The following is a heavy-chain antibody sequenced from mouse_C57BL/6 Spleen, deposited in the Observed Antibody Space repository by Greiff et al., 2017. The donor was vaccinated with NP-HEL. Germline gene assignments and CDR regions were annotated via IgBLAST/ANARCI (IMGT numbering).Heavy chain of an antibody. CDR1: GFTFSSYA. CDR3: ARGNATPTYYCGSGNWYFDV. CDR2: ISDGGSYT. Sequence: EVKLVESGGGLVKPGGSLKLSCAASGFTFSSYAMSWVRQTPEKRLEWVATISDGGSYTYYPDNVKGRFTISRDNAKNNLYLQMSHLKSEDTAMYYCARGNATPTYYCGSGNWYFDVWGTGTMVTVSS. V-gene: IGHV5-4*03. J-gene: IGHJ1*03. D-gene: IGHD1-1*01.